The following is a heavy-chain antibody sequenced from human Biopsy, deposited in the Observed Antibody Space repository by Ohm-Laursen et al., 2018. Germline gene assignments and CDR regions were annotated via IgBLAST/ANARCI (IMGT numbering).Heavy chain of an antibody. CDR2: LDWAGDT. V-gene: IGHV2-70*13. D-gene: IGHD1-26*01. CDR1: GFSFTTVGMR. CDR3: ARASASQYYGVDV. Sequence: TQTLTLTCTFSGFSFTTVGMRVTWIRQAPGKALEWLALLDWAGDTRYSASLKTRLPISKDTFKDQVVLTMTDIDPVDTATYYCARASASQYYGVDVWGQGTSVTVSS. J-gene: IGHJ6*02.